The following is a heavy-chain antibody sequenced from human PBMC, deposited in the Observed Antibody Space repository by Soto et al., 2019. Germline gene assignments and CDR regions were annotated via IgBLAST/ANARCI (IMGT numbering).Heavy chain of an antibody. Sequence: GSLRLSCAASGFTFSSYGMHWVRQAPGKGLEWVAVIWYDGSNKYYADSVKGRFTISRDNSKNTLYLQMNSLRAEDTAVYYCARDNILGSSWYENCFDPWCQGTLLTVSS. J-gene: IGHJ5*02. CDR2: IWYDGSNK. CDR3: ARDNILGSSWYENCFDP. D-gene: IGHD6-13*01. CDR1: GFTFSSYG. V-gene: IGHV3-33*01.